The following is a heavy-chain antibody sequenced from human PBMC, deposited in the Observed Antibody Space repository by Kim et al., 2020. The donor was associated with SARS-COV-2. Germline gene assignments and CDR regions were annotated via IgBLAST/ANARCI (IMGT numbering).Heavy chain of an antibody. Sequence: TYYNPSRKTRITISVDPSKNPFTMKLSSVTPADTAVYYCARTRWLQLDYWGQGTLVTVSS. CDR2: T. J-gene: IGHJ4*02. D-gene: IGHD5-12*01. CDR3: ARTRWLQLDY. V-gene: IGHV4-31*02.